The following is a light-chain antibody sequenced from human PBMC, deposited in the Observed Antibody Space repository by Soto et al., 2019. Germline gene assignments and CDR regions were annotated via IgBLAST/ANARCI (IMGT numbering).Light chain of an antibody. Sequence: EIALTQSPGTLSLSPGERDTLSCRASQSISRSYLAWYQQKPGQAPRLLIYGASSRAIGIPDRFSGSGSGTDFTLTISRLEPEDFAVYYCQQYGTSFPWTFGQGTKVEIK. CDR3: QQYGTSFPWT. V-gene: IGKV3-20*01. J-gene: IGKJ1*01. CDR2: GAS. CDR1: QSISRSY.